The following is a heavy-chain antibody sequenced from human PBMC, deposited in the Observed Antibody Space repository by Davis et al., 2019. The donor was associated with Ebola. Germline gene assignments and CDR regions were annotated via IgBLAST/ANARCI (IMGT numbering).Heavy chain of an antibody. D-gene: IGHD3-3*01. J-gene: IGHJ4*02. CDR2: ISADTGDT. Sequence: ASVKVSCKASGYTFTNYGITWVRQAPGQGLEWMGWISADTGDTNFAQKFQTRVTMTTDTSTSTAYMELGSLRSDDTAVYYCARGIFFGIVIYYFDYWGQGTLVTVSP. CDR1: GYTFTNYG. V-gene: IGHV1-18*01. CDR3: ARGIFFGIVIYYFDY.